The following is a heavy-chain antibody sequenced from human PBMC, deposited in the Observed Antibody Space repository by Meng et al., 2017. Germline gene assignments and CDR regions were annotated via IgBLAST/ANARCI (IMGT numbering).Heavy chain of an antibody. CDR3: ARSRAKDKIAAAGQAADY. D-gene: IGHD6-13*01. J-gene: IGHJ4*02. CDR2: INTNTGNP. Sequence: ASVKVSCKASGYTFTSYAMNWVRQAPGQGLEWMGWINTNTGNPTYAQGFTGRFVFSLDTSVSTAYLQMNSLRAADTAVYYCARSRAKDKIAAAGQAADYWGQGSLVTVSS. V-gene: IGHV7-4-1*02. CDR1: GYTFTSYA.